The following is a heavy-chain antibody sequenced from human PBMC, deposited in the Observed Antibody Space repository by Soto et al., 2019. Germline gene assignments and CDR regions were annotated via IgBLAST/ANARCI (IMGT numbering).Heavy chain of an antibody. V-gene: IGHV1-69*13. CDR2: IIPIFGTA. D-gene: IGHD3-16*02. Sequence: SVKVSCKASGGTFSSYAISWVRQAPGQGLEWMGGIIPIFGTANYAQKFQGRVTITADESTSTAYMELSSPRSEDTAVYYCAREVSKLIVPEPYYLDYWGQGTLVTVSS. CDR1: GGTFSSYA. CDR3: AREVSKLIVPEPYYLDY. J-gene: IGHJ4*02.